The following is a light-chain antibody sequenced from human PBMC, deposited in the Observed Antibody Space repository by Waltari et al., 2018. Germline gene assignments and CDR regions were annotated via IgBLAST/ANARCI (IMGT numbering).Light chain of an antibody. CDR2: DAS. CDR3: QQRTNWPLT. J-gene: IGKJ4*01. Sequence: EIVLTQSPATLSSDAGERATLTCRASQSVSSYLAWFQQKPGQAPRLLIYDASNRATGIPARFSGSGSGTDFTLTISSLEPEDFAVYYCQQRTNWPLTFGGGTKVEIK. CDR1: QSVSSY. V-gene: IGKV3-11*01.